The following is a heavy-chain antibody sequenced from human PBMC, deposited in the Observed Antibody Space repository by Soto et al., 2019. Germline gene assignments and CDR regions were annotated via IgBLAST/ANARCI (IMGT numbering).Heavy chain of an antibody. Sequence: PSETLSLTCTVSGGSISSGGYYWCWIRQPPGKGLEWIGEINHSGSTNYNPSLKSRVTISVDTSKNQFSLKLSSVTAADTAVYYCARGIVGATRVYYGMDVWGQGTTVTVSS. CDR1: GGSISSGGYY. CDR2: INHSGST. J-gene: IGHJ6*02. D-gene: IGHD1-26*01. CDR3: ARGIVGATRVYYGMDV. V-gene: IGHV4-39*07.